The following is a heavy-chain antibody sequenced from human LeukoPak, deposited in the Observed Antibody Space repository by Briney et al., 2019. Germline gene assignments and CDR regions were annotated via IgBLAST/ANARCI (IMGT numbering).Heavy chain of an antibody. CDR1: GFTFSTNW. J-gene: IGHJ4*02. V-gene: IGHV3-74*01. D-gene: IGHD5-24*01. CDR3: ARKDLATTLDY. Sequence: GGSLRLSCAASGFTFSTNWMHWVRQAPGKGLVWVSRINSDGSSTTYADSVKGRFTISRDNAKNTLYLQMNSLRVEDTAVYYCARKDLATTLDYWGQGTLVTVSS. CDR2: INSDGSST.